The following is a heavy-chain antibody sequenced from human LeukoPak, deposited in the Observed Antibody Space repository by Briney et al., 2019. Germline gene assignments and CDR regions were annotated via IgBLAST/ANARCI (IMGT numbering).Heavy chain of an antibody. CDR2: ISWNSGSI. CDR3: AKALSSTTQSAFDY. Sequence: GGSLRLSCAASGFTFDDYAMHWVRQAPGKGLEWVSGISWNSGSIGYADSVKGRFTISRDNAKNSLYLQMNSLRAEDTALYYCAKALSSTTQSAFDYWGQGTLVTVSS. J-gene: IGHJ4*02. D-gene: IGHD4-17*01. V-gene: IGHV3-9*01. CDR1: GFTFDDYA.